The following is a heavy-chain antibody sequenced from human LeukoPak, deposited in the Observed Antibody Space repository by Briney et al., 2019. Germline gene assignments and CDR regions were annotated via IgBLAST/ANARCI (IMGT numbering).Heavy chain of an antibody. Sequence: ASVKVSCKASGYTFTSYAMHWVRQASGQRLEWMGWINAGNGNTKYSQKFQGRVTITRDTSASTAYMELSSLRSEDTAVYYCARDTYYYDSSGYYYDYWGQGTLVTVSS. V-gene: IGHV1-3*01. CDR1: GYTFTSYA. J-gene: IGHJ4*02. CDR3: ARDTYYYDSSGYYYDY. CDR2: INAGNGNT. D-gene: IGHD3-22*01.